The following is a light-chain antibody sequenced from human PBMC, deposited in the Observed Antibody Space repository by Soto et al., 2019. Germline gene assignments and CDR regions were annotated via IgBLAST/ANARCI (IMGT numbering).Light chain of an antibody. CDR1: QSVDSH. CDR3: QEHDSDSYT. J-gene: IGKJ3*01. V-gene: IGKV1-39*01. Sequence: DIQMTQSPSSLSASVGDRITISCRASQSVDSHLNWYQQLPGKAPKLLIYGASTLQSGVPSRFRGSGSGTDFTLRISGLQPEDWATYYCQEHDSDSYTFGPGTKVDVK. CDR2: GAS.